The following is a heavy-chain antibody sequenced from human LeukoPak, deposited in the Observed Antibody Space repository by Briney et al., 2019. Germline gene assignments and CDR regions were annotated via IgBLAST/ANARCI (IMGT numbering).Heavy chain of an antibody. J-gene: IGHJ6*03. D-gene: IGHD3-10*01. Sequence: SETLSLTCTVSGGSIISTTYYWGWIRQPPGKGLEWIASIYYSGSPYYNPSLKSRVTILVDTSKNQFSLKLSSVTAADTAVYYCARDLRSGYGSGSEYYYYYYMDVWGKGTTVTVSS. CDR2: IYYSGSP. CDR3: ARDLRSGYGSGSEYYYYYYMDV. CDR1: GGSIISTTYY. V-gene: IGHV4-39*07.